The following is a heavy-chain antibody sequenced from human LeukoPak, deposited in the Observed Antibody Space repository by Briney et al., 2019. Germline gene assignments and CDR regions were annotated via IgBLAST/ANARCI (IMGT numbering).Heavy chain of an antibody. CDR3: ARERGPYYDFWSGYPDY. CDR2: IYYSGST. D-gene: IGHD3-3*01. CDR1: GGSISSSSYY. V-gene: IGHV4-39*02. J-gene: IGHJ4*02. Sequence: PSETLSLTCTVSGGSISSSSYYWGWIRQPPGKGLEWIGSIYYSGSTYYNPSLKSRVTISVDTSKNQFSLKLSSVTAADTAVYYCARERGPYYDFWSGYPDYWGQGTLVTVSS.